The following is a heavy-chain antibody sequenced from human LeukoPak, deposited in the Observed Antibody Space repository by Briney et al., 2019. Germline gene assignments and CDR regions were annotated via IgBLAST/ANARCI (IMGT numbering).Heavy chain of an antibody. CDR2: IGWNSGSI. CDR3: AKADCSSTSCYYAFDI. D-gene: IGHD2-2*01. J-gene: IGHJ3*02. V-gene: IGHV3-9*03. CDR1: GFTFDDYA. Sequence: GGSLRLSCAASGFTFDDYAMHWVRQAPGKGLEWVSGIGWNSGSIGYADSVKGRFTISRDNAKNSLYLQMNSLRAEDMALYYCAKADCSSTSCYYAFDIWGQGTMVTVSS.